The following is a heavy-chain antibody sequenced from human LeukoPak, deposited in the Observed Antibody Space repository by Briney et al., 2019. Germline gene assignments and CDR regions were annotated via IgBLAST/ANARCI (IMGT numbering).Heavy chain of an antibody. Sequence: RTGGSLRLSCAASGFTVSSNYMSWVRQAPGKGLEWVSVIYSGGSTYYADSVKGRFTISRDNSKNTLYLQMNSLRAEDTAVYYCARETRELPNFDYWGQGTLVTVSS. CDR3: ARETRELPNFDY. J-gene: IGHJ4*02. CDR1: GFTVSSNY. D-gene: IGHD1-26*01. V-gene: IGHV3-66*01. CDR2: IYSGGST.